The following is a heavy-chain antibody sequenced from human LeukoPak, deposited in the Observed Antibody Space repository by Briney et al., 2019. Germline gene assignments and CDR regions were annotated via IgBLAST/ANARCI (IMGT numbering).Heavy chain of an antibody. V-gene: IGHV3-30*04. CDR1: GFTFSSYA. Sequence: GGSLRLSCAASGFTFSSYAMHWVRQAPGKGLEWVAVISYDGSNKYYADSVKGRFTISRDNSKNTLYLQMNSLRAEDTAVYYCARDHPNYYGSGSYYNPDYWGQGTLVTVSS. D-gene: IGHD3-10*01. CDR3: ARDHPNYYGSGSYYNPDY. J-gene: IGHJ4*02. CDR2: ISYDGSNK.